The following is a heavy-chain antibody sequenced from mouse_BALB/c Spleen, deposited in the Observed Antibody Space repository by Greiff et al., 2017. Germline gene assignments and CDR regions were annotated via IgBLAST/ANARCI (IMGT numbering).Heavy chain of an antibody. Sequence: VQLQQSGPELVKPGASVKISCKASGYSFTGYKMNWVKQSNGKSLEWIGNIDTCYGGTSYNQKFKGKATLTVDKSSSTAYMQLRSLTSEDSAVSYCASVFYGYAGNHHGMTCFAYWGQGTTLTVSA. V-gene: IGHV1-39*01. CDR3: ASVFYGYAGNHHGMTCFAY. J-gene: IGHJ2*01. CDR2: IDTCYGGT. CDR1: GYSFTGYK. D-gene: IGHD2-2*01.